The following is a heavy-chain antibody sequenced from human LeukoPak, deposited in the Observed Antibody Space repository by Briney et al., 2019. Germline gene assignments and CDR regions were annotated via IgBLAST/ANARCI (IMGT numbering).Heavy chain of an antibody. CDR2: INHSGSP. Sequence: SETLSLTCAVYGGSFSDYYWTWIRQPPGKGLEWIGKINHSGSPNYNPSLKSRVTISLDTSKNQFSLRLSSVTAADTAVYYCAKKAAAGTYYYYYMDVWGKGTTVTVSS. J-gene: IGHJ6*03. CDR1: GGSFSDYY. V-gene: IGHV4-34*01. CDR3: AKKAAAGTYYYYYMDV. D-gene: IGHD6-13*01.